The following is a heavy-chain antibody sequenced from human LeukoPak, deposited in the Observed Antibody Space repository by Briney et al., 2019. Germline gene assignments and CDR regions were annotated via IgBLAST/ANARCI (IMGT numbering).Heavy chain of an antibody. V-gene: IGHV4-59*01. D-gene: IGHD1-26*01. Sequence: SEALSLTCTVSGASTSAYYWSWIRQPPGKGLEWIGYSYSGGNANYNPSLKSRVTISIDTSENQFSLRLTSVTAADTAVYFCAHSKRGGGYYINAFAVWGQGALVTISS. CDR3: AHSKRGGGYYINAFAV. J-gene: IGHJ3*01. CDR1: GASTSAYY. CDR2: SYSGGNA.